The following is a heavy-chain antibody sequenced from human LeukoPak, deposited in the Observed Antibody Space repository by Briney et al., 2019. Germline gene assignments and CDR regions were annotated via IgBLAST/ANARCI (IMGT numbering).Heavy chain of an antibody. CDR2: IRSKAYGGTT. Sequence: QAGGSLRLSCTASGFTFGDYAMSWFRQAPGKGLEWVGFIRSKAYGGTTEYAASVKGRFTISRDDSKSIAYLQMNSLKTEDTAVYYCTRKAVAEAWSLIDEYYFDYWGQGTLVTVSS. V-gene: IGHV3-49*03. J-gene: IGHJ4*02. D-gene: IGHD6-19*01. CDR3: TRKAVAEAWSLIDEYYFDY. CDR1: GFTFGDYA.